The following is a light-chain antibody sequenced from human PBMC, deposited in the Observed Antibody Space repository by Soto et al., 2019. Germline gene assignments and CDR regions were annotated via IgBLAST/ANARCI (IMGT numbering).Light chain of an antibody. CDR3: QQSYSTPYT. Sequence: DIQMTQSPSSLSASVGDRVTITCRASQSISSYLNWYQQKPGKAPKLLIYAASSLQSGVPSRFSGSGSEPDFTLTISSLQPEDFATYYCQQSYSTPYTFGQGTKLEIK. J-gene: IGKJ2*01. CDR1: QSISSY. CDR2: AAS. V-gene: IGKV1-39*01.